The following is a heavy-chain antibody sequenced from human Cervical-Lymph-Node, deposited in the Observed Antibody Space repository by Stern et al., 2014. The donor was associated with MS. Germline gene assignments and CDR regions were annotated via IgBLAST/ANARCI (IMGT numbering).Heavy chain of an antibody. D-gene: IGHD5-24*01. V-gene: IGHV4-59*01. Sequence: QLQLQESGPGLVKPSETLSLTCNVSGASFTDYYWSWIRQPPGQGLEWIGYIYSSGSTNYSPSLKSRVTISIDTSKSQFSLNLQSVTAADTAVYYCARGGRMASMFYWGQGTLVTVSS. CDR2: IYSSGST. CDR1: GASFTDYY. J-gene: IGHJ4*02. CDR3: ARGGRMASMFY.